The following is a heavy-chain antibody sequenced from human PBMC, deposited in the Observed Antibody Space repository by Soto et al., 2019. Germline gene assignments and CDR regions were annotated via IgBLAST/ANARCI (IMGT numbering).Heavy chain of an antibody. CDR3: ARGDGGMFDY. V-gene: IGHV4-30-2*01. D-gene: IGHD2-15*01. Sequence: QLQLQESGSGLVKPSQTLSLTCAVSGGSISSGGYSWSWIRQPPGKGLEWIGYIYHSGSTYYNPSLXSXVXIXXDRSKNQFSLKLSSVTAADTAVYYCARGDGGMFDYWGQGTLVTVSS. J-gene: IGHJ4*02. CDR2: IYHSGST. CDR1: GGSISSGGYS.